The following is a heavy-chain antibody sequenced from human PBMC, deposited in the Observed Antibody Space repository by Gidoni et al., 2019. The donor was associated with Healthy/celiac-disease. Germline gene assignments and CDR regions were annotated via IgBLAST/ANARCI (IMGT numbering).Heavy chain of an antibody. CDR2: NYYSGST. J-gene: IGHJ4*02. CDR1: GGSISSGYYY. CDR3: ASSTYYYDSSGSPAGYFDY. V-gene: IGHV4-30-4*01. D-gene: IGHD3-22*01. Sequence: QVQLQESGPGLVKPSQTLSLTCTVSGGSISSGYYYWSWIRQPPWKGLEWIGYNYYSGSTYYNPSLKSRVTISVDTSKNQFSMKLSSVTAADTAVYYCASSTYYYDSSGSPAGYFDYWGQGTLVTVSS.